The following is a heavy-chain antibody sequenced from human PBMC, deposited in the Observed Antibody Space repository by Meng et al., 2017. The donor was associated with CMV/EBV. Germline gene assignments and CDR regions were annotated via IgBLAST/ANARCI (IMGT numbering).Heavy chain of an antibody. CDR3: AKDLISTYYYDSSGSY. D-gene: IGHD3-22*01. Sequence: GGSLRLSCAASGFTFSSYAMSWVRQAQGKGLEWVSAISGSGGSTYYADSVKGRFTISRDNSKNTLYLQMNSLRAEDTAVYYCAKDLISTYYYDSSGSYWGQGTLVTVSS. J-gene: IGHJ4*02. CDR1: GFTFSSYA. V-gene: IGHV3-23*01. CDR2: ISGSGGST.